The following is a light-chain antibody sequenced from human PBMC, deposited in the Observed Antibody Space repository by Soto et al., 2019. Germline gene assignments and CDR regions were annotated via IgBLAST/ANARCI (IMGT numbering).Light chain of an antibody. CDR2: DVS. V-gene: IGLV2-11*01. J-gene: IGLJ1*01. CDR1: SSDVGGYNY. CDR3: CSYAGSYTSLYV. Sequence: QSARTQPRSVSGSPGQSVTISCTGTSSDVGGYNYVSWYQQHPGKAPKLMIYDVSKWPSGVPDRFSGSKSGNTASLTISGLQAGDEADYYCCSYAGSYTSLYVFGTGTKVNVL.